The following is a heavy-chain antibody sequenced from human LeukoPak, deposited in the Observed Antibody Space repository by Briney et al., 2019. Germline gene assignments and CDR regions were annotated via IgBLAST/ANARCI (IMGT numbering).Heavy chain of an antibody. D-gene: IGHD6-13*01. CDR2: IYYSGST. V-gene: IGHV4-31*03. CDR1: GGSISSGGYY. J-gene: IGHJ4*02. Sequence: SQTLSLTCTVSGGSISSGGYYWSWIRQHPGKGLEWIGYIYYSGSTYYNPPLKSRVTISVDTSKNQFSLKLSSVTAADTAVYYCASGYSSSWYHQGYWGQGTLVTVSS. CDR3: ASGYSSSWYHQGY.